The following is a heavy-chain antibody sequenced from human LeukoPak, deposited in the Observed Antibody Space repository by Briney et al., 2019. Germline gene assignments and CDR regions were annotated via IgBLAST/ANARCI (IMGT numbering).Heavy chain of an antibody. Sequence: GGSLRLSCAASGFTFSTYAMSWVRQAPGKGLEWVSVVSGTGGRTYYGDSVKGRFTISRDNSKNTLYLQMNSLRAEDTALYYCVKASSSSPQYNWFDAWGQGTLVTVSS. CDR1: GFTFSTYA. D-gene: IGHD6-6*01. V-gene: IGHV3-23*01. J-gene: IGHJ5*02. CDR2: VSGTGGRT. CDR3: VKASSSSPQYNWFDA.